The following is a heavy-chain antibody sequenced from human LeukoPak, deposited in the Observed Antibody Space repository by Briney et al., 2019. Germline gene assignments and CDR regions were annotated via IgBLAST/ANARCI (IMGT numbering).Heavy chain of an antibody. Sequence: PGGSQRLSCSASGFTFSNYILNWVRQAPGEGLEWVSSSSTSSTYMYYADSVKGRFTISRDNAKSSLYLQMDSLRAEDTAVYYCARAMSFYYGSAFDYWGQGTLVTVSS. CDR3: ARAMSFYYGSAFDY. V-gene: IGHV3-21*01. J-gene: IGHJ4*02. CDR2: SSTSSTYM. CDR1: GFTFSNYI. D-gene: IGHD3-10*01.